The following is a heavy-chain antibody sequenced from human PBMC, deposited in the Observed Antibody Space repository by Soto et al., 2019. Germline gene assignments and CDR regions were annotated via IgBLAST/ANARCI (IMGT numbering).Heavy chain of an antibody. D-gene: IGHD4-17*01. Sequence: SETLSLTCTVSGGSVTNSSYYWGWIRQSPGKGLEWIGSVYYRGRSYSKSSVKSRVTISVDTSKNQFSLNLNSVTASDTAVYFCVSQLTTVITQDYFDYWGPGALVTVSS. V-gene: IGHV4-39*01. CDR1: GGSVTNSSYY. J-gene: IGHJ4*02. CDR3: VSQLTTVITQDYFDY. CDR2: VYYRGRS.